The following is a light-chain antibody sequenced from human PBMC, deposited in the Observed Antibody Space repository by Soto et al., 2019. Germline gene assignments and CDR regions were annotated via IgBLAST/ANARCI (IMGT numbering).Light chain of an antibody. J-gene: IGKJ3*01. CDR1: QSVSGY. V-gene: IGKV3-11*01. CDR2: DAS. CDR3: LQRSNWPLT. Sequence: EIVLTQSPATLSLSPGERATLSCRASQSVSGYLVWYQQKPGQPPRVLIYDASNRATGIPARFSGSGSGTDFTLTISSLEPEDFAVYYCLQRSNWPLTFGPGTKIDI.